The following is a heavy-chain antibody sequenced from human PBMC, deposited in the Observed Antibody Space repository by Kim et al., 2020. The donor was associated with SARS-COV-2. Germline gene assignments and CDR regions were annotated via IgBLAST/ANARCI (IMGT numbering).Heavy chain of an antibody. CDR3: ATGRRSQTYYYDSSGSHAFDI. V-gene: IGHV1-24*01. Sequence: ASVKVSCKVSGYTLTELSMHWVRQAPGKGLEWMGGFDPEDGETIYAQKFQGRVTMTEDTSTDTAYMELSSLRSEDTAVYYCATGRRSQTYYYDSSGSHAFDIWGQGTMVTVSS. J-gene: IGHJ3*02. D-gene: IGHD3-22*01. CDR1: GYTLTELS. CDR2: FDPEDGET.